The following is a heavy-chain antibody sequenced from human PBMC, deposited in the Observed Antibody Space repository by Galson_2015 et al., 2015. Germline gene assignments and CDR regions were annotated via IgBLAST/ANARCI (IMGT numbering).Heavy chain of an antibody. J-gene: IGHJ3*02. CDR3: VTDVYCSRADCFQAFDI. Sequence: CLRLWCAASGLTLSPPALHWVRQGPGKGPESASMIRSDGGRTYYVDSVQGRFAISRENSKTLLYLNMSGLRVEDTAVYYCVTDVYCSRADCFQAFDILGRGTMVTVSS. CDR2: IRSDGGRT. D-gene: IGHD2-2*01. CDR1: GLTLSPPA. V-gene: IGHV3-64D*06.